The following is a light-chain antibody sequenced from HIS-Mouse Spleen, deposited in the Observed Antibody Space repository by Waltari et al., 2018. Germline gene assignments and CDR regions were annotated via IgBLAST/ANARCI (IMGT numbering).Light chain of an antibody. CDR2: GAS. V-gene: IGKV3-20*01. J-gene: IGKJ2*01. Sequence: DIVLTQSPGTLSLSPGETAPLSCRATQSVISSYLAWYQQKPGQAPRLLIYGASSRATGIPDRFSGSGSGTDFTLTISRLEPEDFAVYYCQQYGSSPPYTFGQGTKLEIK. CDR1: QSVISSY. CDR3: QQYGSSPPYT.